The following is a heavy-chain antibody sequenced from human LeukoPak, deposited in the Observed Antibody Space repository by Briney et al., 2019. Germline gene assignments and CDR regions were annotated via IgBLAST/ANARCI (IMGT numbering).Heavy chain of an antibody. CDR2: ISSSSSYI. CDR1: GFTFSSYS. D-gene: IGHD6-13*01. J-gene: IGHJ4*02. Sequence: PGGSLRLSCAASGFTFSSYSMNWVRQAPGKGLEWVSSISSSSSYIYYADSVKGRFTISRVNAKNSLYLQMNSLRAEDTAVYYCASNPPAAESYWGQGTLVTVSS. CDR3: ASNPPAAESY. V-gene: IGHV3-21*01.